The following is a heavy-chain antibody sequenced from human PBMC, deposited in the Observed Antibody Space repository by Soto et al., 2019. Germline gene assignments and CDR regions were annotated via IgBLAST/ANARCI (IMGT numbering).Heavy chain of an antibody. CDR1: GDSISGGASF. J-gene: IGHJ5*02. CDR2: VYYSGSS. V-gene: IGHV4-30-4*01. CDR3: ARQSIEASVSDWFDP. Sequence: SETLSLTCTVSGDSISGGASFWSWIRQPPGKGLEWIANVYYSGSSYYNPSLKSRLTISVDTTKNQFSLSLTSVTAADTAVYYCARQSIEASVSDWFDPWGQGLLVTVSS. D-gene: IGHD2-21*01.